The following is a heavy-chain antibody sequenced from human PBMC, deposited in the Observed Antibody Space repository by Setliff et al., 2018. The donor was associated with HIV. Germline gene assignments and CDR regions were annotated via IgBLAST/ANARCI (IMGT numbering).Heavy chain of an antibody. CDR3: AKGGDSHY. Sequence: GGSLRLSCAASGFRFSTYGMHWVRQAPGKGLDWVAVIWDDGNNEHYADSVKGRFTISRDNSKNTLYLQMNSLRVEDTAVYYCAKGGDSHYWGQGTLVTVSS. V-gene: IGHV3-33*06. D-gene: IGHD2-21*02. CDR2: IWDDGNNE. CDR1: GFRFSTYG. J-gene: IGHJ4*02.